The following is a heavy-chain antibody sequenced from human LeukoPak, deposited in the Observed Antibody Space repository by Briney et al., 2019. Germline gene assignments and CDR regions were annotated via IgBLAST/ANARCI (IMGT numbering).Heavy chain of an antibody. Sequence: PSGTLSLTCAVSGDSISRSDWWTWVRQPPGKGLEWIGEIYHSGTTNYNPSLKSRVTISVDKSKNQFSLNLRFVTAADTAVSYCARGFEYSTSSRLGYYYFYMDVWGIGTTVTVSS. CDR2: IYHSGTT. CDR3: ARGFEYSTSSRLGYYYFYMDV. CDR1: GDSISRSDW. D-gene: IGHD6-6*01. J-gene: IGHJ6*03. V-gene: IGHV4-4*02.